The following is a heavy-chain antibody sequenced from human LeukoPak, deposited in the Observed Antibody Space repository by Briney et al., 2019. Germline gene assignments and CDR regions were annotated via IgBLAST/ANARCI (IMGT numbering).Heavy chain of an antibody. CDR2: ISSGGDNT. V-gene: IGHV3-23*01. D-gene: IGHD3-10*01. Sequence: PGGSLRLSCAASGFTFSSYAMSWVRQAPGKGLEWVSAISSGGDNTYYADSVKGRLTISRDNSKNTLYVQMTSLRAEDTAVYCAREGATMVLSLDYWGQGALVTVSS. J-gene: IGHJ4*02. CDR1: GFTFSSYA. CDR3: AREGATMVLSLDY.